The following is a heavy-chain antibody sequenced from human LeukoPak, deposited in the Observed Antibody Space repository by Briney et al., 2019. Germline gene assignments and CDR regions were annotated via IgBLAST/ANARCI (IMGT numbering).Heavy chain of an antibody. CDR1: GGSFSGYY. CDR2: INHSGGT. D-gene: IGHD2-15*01. J-gene: IGHJ6*02. V-gene: IGHV4-34*01. Sequence: SETLSLTCAVYGGSFSGYYWSWIRQPPGKGLEWIGEINHSGGTNYNPSLKSRVTISVDTSKNQLSLKLSSVTAADTAVYYCARGIRDIVVVVAATPNSVYYGMDVWGQGTTVTVSS. CDR3: ARGIRDIVVVVAATPNSVYYGMDV.